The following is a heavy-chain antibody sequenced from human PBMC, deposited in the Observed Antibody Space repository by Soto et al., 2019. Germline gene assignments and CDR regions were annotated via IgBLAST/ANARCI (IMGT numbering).Heavy chain of an antibody. CDR1: GYTLSAYY. D-gene: IGHD3-10*01. J-gene: IGHJ4*02. V-gene: IGHV1-2*02. CDR3: ARRVVRGDRMLEF. CDR2: ISPDSGRT. Sequence: GASVKVSCKASGYTLSAYYMDWVRLRPGRGLEGMGWISPDSGRTSSSKKWQGRVAMTWDTSSSTAYVELSPLKYDDTAIYYCARRVVRGDRMLEFWGQGLKVTV.